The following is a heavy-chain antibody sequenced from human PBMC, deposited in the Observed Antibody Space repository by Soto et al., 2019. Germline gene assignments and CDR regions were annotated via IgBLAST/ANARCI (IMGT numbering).Heavy chain of an antibody. V-gene: IGHV2-5*02. Sequence: ITLKESGPPLVKPTQTLTLTCSFSGFSLSADGVGVGWIRQPPGKALEWLALIYWDDDTRYRPSLKSRLTITKDSSKNQVVLTMPNMDPVDTATYYCAHAYGGTSWPNDAFDVWGQGTVVTFSS. D-gene: IGHD2-2*01. CDR3: AHAYGGTSWPNDAFDV. CDR2: IYWDDDT. CDR1: GFSLSADGVG. J-gene: IGHJ3*01.